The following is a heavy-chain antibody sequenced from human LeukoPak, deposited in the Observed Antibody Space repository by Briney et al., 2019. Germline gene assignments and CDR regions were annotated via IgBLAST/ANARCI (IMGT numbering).Heavy chain of an antibody. V-gene: IGHV3-48*03. CDR3: ARDPHPNVASTGFDA. D-gene: IGHD2-8*01. J-gene: IGHJ3*01. Sequence: PGGSLRLSRAASGFNFRNYEMNWVRQAPGKGLEWVSYISSGGNVYYADSVKGRFTISRDNAKNLMYLQMNVLRAEDTALYYCARDPHPNVASTGFDAWGQGTMVTVSS. CDR2: ISSGGNV. CDR1: GFNFRNYE.